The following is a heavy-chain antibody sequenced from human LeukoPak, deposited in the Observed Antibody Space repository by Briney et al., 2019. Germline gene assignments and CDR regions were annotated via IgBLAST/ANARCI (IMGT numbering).Heavy chain of an antibody. CDR3: ARTDVPAAMGFFDY. D-gene: IGHD2-2*01. CDR1: GGSFSGYY. J-gene: IGHJ4*02. Sequence: SETLSLTCAVYGGSFSGYYWSWIRQPPGKALEWIGEINHSGSTNYDPSLKSRVTISVDTSKNQFSLKLSSVTAADTAVYYCARTDVPAAMGFFDYWGQGTLVTVSS. V-gene: IGHV4-34*01. CDR2: INHSGST.